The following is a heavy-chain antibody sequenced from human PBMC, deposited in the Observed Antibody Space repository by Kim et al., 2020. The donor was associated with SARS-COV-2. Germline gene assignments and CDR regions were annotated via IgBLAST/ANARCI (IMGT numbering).Heavy chain of an antibody. CDR2: IKQDGSEK. CDR1: GFTFSRFW. Sequence: GGSLRLSCAASGFTFSRFWMSWVRQAPGKGLEWVANIKQDGSEKNYVDSVKGRFTISRDYAKNSLYLQMNSLRAEDTAVYYCARDDSTGWYYFYYWSQGTLVTVSS. V-gene: IGHV3-7*01. D-gene: IGHD6-19*01. CDR3: ARDDSTGWYYFYY. J-gene: IGHJ4*02.